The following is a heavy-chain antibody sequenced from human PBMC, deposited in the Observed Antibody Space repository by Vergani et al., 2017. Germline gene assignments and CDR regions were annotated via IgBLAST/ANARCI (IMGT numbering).Heavy chain of an antibody. CDR3: AHRRGRQLTRPFDY. D-gene: IGHD6-6*01. CDR2: IYWDDDK. V-gene: IGHV2-5*02. Sequence: QITLKESGPTLVKPTQTLTLTCTFSGFSLSPSGVGVGWIRQPPGKALEWLALIYWDDDKRYSPSLKSRLTITKDTSKNQVVLTMTNMDPVDTATYYCAHRRGRQLTRPFDYWGQGTLVTVSS. J-gene: IGHJ4*02. CDR1: GFSLSPSGVG.